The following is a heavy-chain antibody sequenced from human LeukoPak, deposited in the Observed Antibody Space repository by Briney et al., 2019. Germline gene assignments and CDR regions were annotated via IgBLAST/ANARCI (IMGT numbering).Heavy chain of an antibody. J-gene: IGHJ1*01. CDR2: IYSGGST. CDR3: ARDQGYYGSGSYKEYFQH. D-gene: IGHD3-10*01. CDR1: GFTVISNY. Sequence: GGSLRLSCAASGFTVISNYMSWVRQAPGKGLEWVSVIYSGGSTYYADSVKGRFTISRDNSNNTLYLQMNSLRAEDTAVYYCARDQGYYGSGSYKEYFQHWGQGTLVTVSS. V-gene: IGHV3-53*01.